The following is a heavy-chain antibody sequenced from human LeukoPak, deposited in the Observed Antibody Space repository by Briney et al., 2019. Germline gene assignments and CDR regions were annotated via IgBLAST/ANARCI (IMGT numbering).Heavy chain of an antibody. J-gene: IGHJ4*02. V-gene: IGHV4-61*01. CDR2: MYYSGST. D-gene: IGHD2-15*01. CDR1: GGSISSSSYY. Sequence: SETLSLTCTVSGGSISSSSYYWGWIRQPPGKGLEWIGYMYYSGSTSYNPSLKSRVTISADTSKNQFSLKLSSVTAADTAVYYCARDPGYCSGGSCGNFDYWGQGTLVTVSS. CDR3: ARDPGYCSGGSCGNFDY.